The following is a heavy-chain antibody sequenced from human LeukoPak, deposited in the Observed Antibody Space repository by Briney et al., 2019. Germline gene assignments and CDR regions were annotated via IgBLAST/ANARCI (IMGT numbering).Heavy chain of an antibody. CDR2: INPSGGIT. J-gene: IGHJ4*02. V-gene: IGHV1-46*01. CDR1: GYTFTSNY. CDR3: ARGTAYGDYVDY. Sequence: ASVKVSCKASGYTFTSNYMHWVRQAPGQGLEWMGIINPSGGITSYAQKFQGRVTMTRDTSTSTVYMELNSLRSEDTAVYYCARGTAYGDYVDYWGQGTLVTVSS. D-gene: IGHD4-17*01.